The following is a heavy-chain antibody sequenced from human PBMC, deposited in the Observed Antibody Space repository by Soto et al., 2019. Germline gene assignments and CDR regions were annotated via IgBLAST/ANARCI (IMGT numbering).Heavy chain of an antibody. J-gene: IGHJ5*02. CDR3: ARDCCGGSCYPALGA. CDR1: GFAVSNTY. D-gene: IGHD2-15*01. V-gene: IGHV3-53*01. Sequence: GGSLRLSCAASGFAVSNTYMGWVRQAPGRGLEWVSFIYSDGTTCYADSVNGRFTISRDTSKNTLSLQMNSLRAEDTAVYYCARDCCGGSCYPALGAWGQGTLVTVSS. CDR2: IYSDGTT.